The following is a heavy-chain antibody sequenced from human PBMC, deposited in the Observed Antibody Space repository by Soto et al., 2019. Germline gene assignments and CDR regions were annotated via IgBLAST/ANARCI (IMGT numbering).Heavy chain of an antibody. CDR2: INTNGVNT. D-gene: IGHD6-19*01. V-gene: IGHV3-64*01. Sequence: GGSLRLSCAASGFTFSGYSMFWVRQAPGKGLEYVSAINTNGVNTFYAKSVKGRFTISRDNSKNTMYLQMGSLRAEDMAVYYCARGRVEDSSGWATYFDYWGQGTLDTVSS. CDR1: GFTFSGYS. CDR3: ARGRVEDSSGWATYFDY. J-gene: IGHJ4*02.